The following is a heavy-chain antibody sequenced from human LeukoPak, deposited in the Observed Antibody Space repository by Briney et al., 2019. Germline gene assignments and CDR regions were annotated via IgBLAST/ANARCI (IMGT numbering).Heavy chain of an antibody. J-gene: IGHJ4*02. Sequence: GGSLRLSCEASGFSFSSYSMDWVRQAPGKGLEWVASITSGSRYLYYGDSVKGRFTVSRDNTKNSLHLQMNSLRVDDTAVYYCARPSGYYAFDSWGQGTQVTVSS. CDR3: ARPSGYYAFDS. CDR2: ITSGSRYL. D-gene: IGHD3-22*01. V-gene: IGHV3-21*06. CDR1: GFSFSSYS.